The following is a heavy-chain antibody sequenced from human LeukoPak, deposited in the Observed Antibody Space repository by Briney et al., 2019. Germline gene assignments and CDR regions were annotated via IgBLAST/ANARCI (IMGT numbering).Heavy chain of an antibody. D-gene: IGHD6-13*01. CDR3: ARVAVAGTSPLPYYYYGMDV. Sequence: ASVKVSCKASGGTFSSYAISWVRQAPGQWLEWMGGIIPIFGTANYAQKFQGRVTITADESTSTAYMELSSLRSEDTAVYYCARVAVAGTSPLPYYYYGMDVWGQGTTVTVSS. J-gene: IGHJ6*02. CDR2: IIPIFGTA. V-gene: IGHV1-69*01. CDR1: GGTFSSYA.